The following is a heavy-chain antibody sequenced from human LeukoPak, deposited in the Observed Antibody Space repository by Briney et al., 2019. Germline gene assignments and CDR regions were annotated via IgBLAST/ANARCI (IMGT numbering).Heavy chain of an antibody. CDR3: AREVTTGTFNN. D-gene: IGHD1-1*01. V-gene: IGHV1-2*06. CDR2: INPIGGDT. J-gene: IGHJ4*02. CDR1: GYNFSVNY. Sequence: GASVKVSCRASGYNFSVNYMHWVRQAPGQGLEWMGRINPIGGDTNYVQNFQGRVTMTRDTSISTAHMELSRLRSDDTAVYYCAREVTTGTFNNWGQGTLVTVPS.